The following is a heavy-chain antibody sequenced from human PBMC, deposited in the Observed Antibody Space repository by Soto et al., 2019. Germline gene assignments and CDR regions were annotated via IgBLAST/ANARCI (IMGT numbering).Heavy chain of an antibody. Sequence: QVQLQQWGAGLLKPSETLSLTCAVYGGSFSGYYWSWIRQPPGKGLEWIGEINHSGSTNYNPSLKSRVTISVGTSKNQFSLKLSSVTAADTAVYYCARGSSWYSYYYFYHMDVWGKGTTVTVSS. CDR2: INHSGST. CDR3: ARGSSWYSYYYFYHMDV. CDR1: GGSFSGYY. J-gene: IGHJ6*03. V-gene: IGHV4-34*01. D-gene: IGHD6-13*01.